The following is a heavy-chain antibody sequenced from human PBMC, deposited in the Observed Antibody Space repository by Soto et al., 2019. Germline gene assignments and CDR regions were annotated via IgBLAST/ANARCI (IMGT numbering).Heavy chain of an antibody. CDR2: ISYTGST. CDR1: GGTMSSYV. D-gene: IGHD6-19*01. V-gene: IGHV4-59*12. CDR3: ARGIGGWYEHDF. J-gene: IGHJ4*02. Sequence: PWETLSLTCTVSGGTMSSYVWSWIRQPPGKGLEWIGYISYTGSTNYSPSVKSRVTMSADTSKNLFSLKLNAMTAAVTAVYYCARGIGGWYEHDFWGQGTRVTVPS.